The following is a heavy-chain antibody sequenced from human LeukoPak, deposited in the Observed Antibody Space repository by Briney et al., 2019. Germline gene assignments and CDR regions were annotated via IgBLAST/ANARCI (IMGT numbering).Heavy chain of an antibody. Sequence: MAGGSLRLSCAASGFIFSDYYMSWIRQAPGKGLEWVSYISSSGSTIYYADSVKGRFTISRDNAKNSLYLQMNSLRAEDTAVYYCARECLRGVVVAAGVPDDAFDIWGQGTMVTVSS. D-gene: IGHD2-15*01. CDR3: ARECLRGVVVAAGVPDDAFDI. CDR2: ISSSGSTI. CDR1: GFIFSDYY. J-gene: IGHJ3*02. V-gene: IGHV3-11*04.